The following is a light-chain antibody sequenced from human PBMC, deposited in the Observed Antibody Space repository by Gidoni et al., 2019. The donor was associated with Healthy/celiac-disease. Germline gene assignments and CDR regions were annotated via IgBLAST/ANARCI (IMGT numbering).Light chain of an antibody. Sequence: DIQLTQSPSFLSASVGDRVTITCRASQGISSYLAWYQQQPGKAPKLLIYAASTLQSGVPSRFSGSGSGTEFTLTISSLQPEDFATYYCQQLNSYPFTFGGGTKVEI. CDR2: AAS. V-gene: IGKV1-9*01. J-gene: IGKJ4*01. CDR3: QQLNSYPFT. CDR1: QGISSY.